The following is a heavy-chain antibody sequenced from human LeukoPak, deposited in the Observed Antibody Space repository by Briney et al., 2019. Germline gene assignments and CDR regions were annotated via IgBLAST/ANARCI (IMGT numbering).Heavy chain of an antibody. CDR3: ARINGSGSYWYYYYYMDV. CDR2: IYYSGST. Sequence: TGGSLRLSCAASGFTFSSYGMSWIRQPPGKGLEWIGYIYYSGSTYYNPSLKSRVTISVDTSKNQFSLKLSSVTAADTAVYYCARINGSGSYWYYYYYMDVWGKGTTVTVSS. CDR1: GFTFSSYG. D-gene: IGHD3-10*01. V-gene: IGHV4-59*12. J-gene: IGHJ6*03.